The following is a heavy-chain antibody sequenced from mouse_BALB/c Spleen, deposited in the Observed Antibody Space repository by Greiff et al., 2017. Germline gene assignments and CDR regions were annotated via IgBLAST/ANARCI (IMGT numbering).Heavy chain of an antibody. V-gene: IGHV2-9*02. D-gene: IGHD3-3*01. CDR2: IWAGGST. Sequence: QVQLKESGPGLVAPSQSLSITCTVSGFSLTSYGVHWVRQPPGKGLEWLGVIWAGGSTNYNSALMSSLSISKDNSKSQVFLKMNRLQTDDTAMYCCARGGLRDAMDYWGQGTSVTVSS. CDR1: GFSLTSYG. CDR3: ARGGLRDAMDY. J-gene: IGHJ4*01.